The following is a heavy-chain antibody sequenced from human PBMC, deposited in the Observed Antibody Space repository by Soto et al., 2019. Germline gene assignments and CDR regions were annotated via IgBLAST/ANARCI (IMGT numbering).Heavy chain of an antibody. V-gene: IGHV4-34*01. CDR2: INHSGST. CDR3: AGGQRFLAWLGPVKKATSHKCFDP. CDR1: GGPFSGYD. D-gene: IGHD3-3*01. Sequence: SETLSLTCAVYGGPFSGYDCSWIRQPPWKGLEWIGEINHSGSTNYNPSLKSRVTISVDTSKNQFSLKLSSVNAGDTAVYYCAGGQRFLAWLGPVKKATSHKCFDPCGQGTLITVSS. J-gene: IGHJ5*02.